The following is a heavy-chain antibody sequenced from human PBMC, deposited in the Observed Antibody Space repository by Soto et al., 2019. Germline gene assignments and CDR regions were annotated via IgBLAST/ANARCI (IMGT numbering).Heavy chain of an antibody. CDR1: GYTFTSYY. CDR2: IKPSGGST. J-gene: IGHJ5*02. V-gene: IGHV1-46*01. Sequence: ASVKVSCKASGYTFTSYYMHWVRQAPGQGLEWMGIIKPSGGSTSYAQKNQGRVNMTRDTSTSTVYMELSRLRYEDTAIKYCARDRGSYLYNWFDPWGQGTLVTVSS. CDR3: ARDRGSYLYNWFDP. D-gene: IGHD1-26*01.